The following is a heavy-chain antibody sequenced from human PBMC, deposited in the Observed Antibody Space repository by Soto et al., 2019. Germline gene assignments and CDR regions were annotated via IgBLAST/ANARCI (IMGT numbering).Heavy chain of an antibody. CDR2: IIPIFGTA. V-gene: IGHV1-69*13. J-gene: IGHJ6*02. CDR1: GGTFSSYA. D-gene: IGHD5-18*01. Sequence: GASVKVSCKASGGTFSSYAISWVRQAPGQGLEWMGGIIPIFGTANYAQKFQGRVTITADESTSTAYMELSSLRSEDTAVYYCARGTDGYNDYYYGMDVWGQGTTVTVYS. CDR3: ARGTDGYNDYYYGMDV.